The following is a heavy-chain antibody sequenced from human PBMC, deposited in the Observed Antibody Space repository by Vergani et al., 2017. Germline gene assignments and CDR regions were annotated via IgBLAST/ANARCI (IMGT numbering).Heavy chain of an antibody. J-gene: IGHJ4*02. CDR1: ESSFISNE. V-gene: IGHV5-51*01. CDR2: INPIDSKI. D-gene: IGHD2-21*01. Sequence: EVMRVQSGAEVKKPGESLKISCKYSESSFISNEIAWVRQMSGKGLQWMGNINPIDSKIAYSPSFQGQAIMSLDKSITTAYLQWRSLKASDTAIYYCTRHVPCGDGACLHFDHWGQGTQVTVSS. CDR3: TRHVPCGDGACLHFDH.